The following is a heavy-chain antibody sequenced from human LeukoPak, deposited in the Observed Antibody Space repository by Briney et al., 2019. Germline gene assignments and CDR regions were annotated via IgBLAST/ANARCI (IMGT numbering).Heavy chain of an antibody. V-gene: IGHV3-33*01. D-gene: IGHD6-6*01. CDR2: IWYDGSEK. J-gene: IGHJ4*02. CDR1: GFTFRNYA. Sequence: GTSLRLSCAGSGFTFRNYAIHWVRQAPGEGLEWVAVIWYDGSEKNYAESVKGRLTLSRDNSKNTVYLQLDSLRAEDTAVYYCARDSSRKFDFWGQGTLVTVSS. CDR3: ARDSSRKFDF.